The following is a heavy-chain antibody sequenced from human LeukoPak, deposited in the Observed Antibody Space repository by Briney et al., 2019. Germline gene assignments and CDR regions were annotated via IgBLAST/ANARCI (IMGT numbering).Heavy chain of an antibody. V-gene: IGHV5-51*01. CDR1: GYSFTNYW. D-gene: IGHD3-10*01. Sequence: GESLKISCKGSGYSFTNYWIGWVRQMPGKGLEWMGIMYPGDSDTRYSPSFQGQVTISADKSVSTTYLQWCSLKASDTAMYYCAASTYGSGSYVGFDSWGQGTLVSVSS. J-gene: IGHJ4*02. CDR3: AASTYGSGSYVGFDS. CDR2: MYPGDSDT.